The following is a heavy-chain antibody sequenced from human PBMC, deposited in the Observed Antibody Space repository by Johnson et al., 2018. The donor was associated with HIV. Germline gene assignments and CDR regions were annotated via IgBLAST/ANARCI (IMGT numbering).Heavy chain of an antibody. J-gene: IGHJ3*01. CDR3: TRGSFTDDAFDV. V-gene: IGHV3-66*01. Sequence: VQVVESGGGLVQPGGSLRLSCAASGFTVSSNYMSWVRQAPGKGLEWVSVIDSGGSTYYADSVKGRFTISRDNSKNTLHLQMNSLRAEDTAVYYCTRGSFTDDAFDVWGLGTMVTVSS. CDR2: IDSGGST. D-gene: IGHD1-26*01. CDR1: GFTVSSNY.